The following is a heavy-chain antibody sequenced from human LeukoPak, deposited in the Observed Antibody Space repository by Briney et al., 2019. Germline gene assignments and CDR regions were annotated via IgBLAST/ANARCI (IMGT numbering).Heavy chain of an antibody. CDR1: GFTFSSYA. CDR3: ARERATAFDY. J-gene: IGHJ4*02. CDR2: ISSSGDIT. Sequence: GGSLRLSCAASGFTFSSYAMSWVRQAPGKGLEWASVISSSGDITYYADSVKGRFTISRDNSKNTLYLQMNSLRAEDTAVYYCARERATAFDYWGQGTLVTVSS. D-gene: IGHD5-12*01. V-gene: IGHV3-23*01.